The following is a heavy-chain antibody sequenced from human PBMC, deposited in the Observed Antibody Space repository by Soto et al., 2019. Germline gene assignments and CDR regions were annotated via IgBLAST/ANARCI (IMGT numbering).Heavy chain of an antibody. CDR3: AAPRDEDCSSISLFTYGMDV. V-gene: IGHV3-23*01. J-gene: IGHJ6*02. D-gene: IGHD3-10*02. CDR2: LNGARAST. Sequence: SLRLSCLASGFPFSDYAMPWVRTVPGRGLRGASSLNGARASTYNADSVRDHFSISKEISQNTRFFQMNSLTVDDTAIYYCAAPRDEDCSSISLFTYGMDVWGQGTTVTVSS. CDR1: GFPFSDYA.